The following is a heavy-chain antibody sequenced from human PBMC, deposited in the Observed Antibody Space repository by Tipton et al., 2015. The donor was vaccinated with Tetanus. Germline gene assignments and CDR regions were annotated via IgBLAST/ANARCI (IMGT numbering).Heavy chain of an antibody. CDR1: GGLITTGGYS. Sequence: GLVKPSQTLSLTCNASGGLITTGGYSWGWIRQPPGQGLEWLGYIYQTDSTYYNPSVRSRLTLSLQRSKNQVSLKLSSVTAADAAVYYCVRGRGLGAYSFGFEYWGQGALVTVSS. J-gene: IGHJ4*02. CDR2: IYQTDST. CDR3: VRGRGLGAYSFGFEY. V-gene: IGHV4-30-2*01. D-gene: IGHD5-12*01.